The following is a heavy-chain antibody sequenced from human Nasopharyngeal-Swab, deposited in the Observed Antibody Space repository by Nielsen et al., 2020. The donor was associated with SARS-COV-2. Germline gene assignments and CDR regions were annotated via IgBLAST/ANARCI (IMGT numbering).Heavy chain of an antibody. CDR3: ASSPFITVMERALDH. J-gene: IGHJ4*02. CDR1: RMMFSEYE. D-gene: IGHD3-22*01. CDR2: ISSSGSTT. Sequence: GSLRLSCEASRMMFSEYEMNWVRQAPGKGLEWVSYISSSGSTTYYADSVKGRFTISRDNTRNSLFLQMNSLSAEDTAVYYCASSPFITVMERALDHWGQGTLVTVSS. V-gene: IGHV3-48*03.